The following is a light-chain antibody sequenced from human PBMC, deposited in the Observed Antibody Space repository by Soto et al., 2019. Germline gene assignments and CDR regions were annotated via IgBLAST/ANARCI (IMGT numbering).Light chain of an antibody. CDR3: AAWDDSLRGWV. J-gene: IGLJ3*02. CDR1: SSSIGSNY. CDR2: RDS. V-gene: IGLV1-47*01. Sequence: QSVLTQPPSASGTPGQRVTISCSESSSSIGSNYIYWYQQLPGTAPKLLIYRDSQRPSGVPDRFSGSKSGTSASLAISGLRSGDEADYYCAAWDDSLRGWVFGGGTKLTVL.